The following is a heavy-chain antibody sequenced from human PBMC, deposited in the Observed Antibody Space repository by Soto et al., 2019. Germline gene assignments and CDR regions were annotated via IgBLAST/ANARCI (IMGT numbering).Heavy chain of an antibody. CDR3: ARDWLFQAFDY. V-gene: IGHV3-7*01. D-gene: IGHD3-22*01. J-gene: IGHJ4*02. CDR1: GFTFSSYW. Sequence: GGSLRLSCAASGFTFSSYWMSWVRQAPGKGLEWVANIKQDGSEKYYVDSVRGRFTISRDNANNSLFLQMSSLRAEDTAVYYCARDWLFQAFDYWGQGTLVTGS. CDR2: IKQDGSEK.